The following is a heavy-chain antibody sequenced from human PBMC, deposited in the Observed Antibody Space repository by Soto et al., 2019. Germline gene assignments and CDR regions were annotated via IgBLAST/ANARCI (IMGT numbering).Heavy chain of an antibody. D-gene: IGHD6-19*01. Sequence: SLRLSCAASGFTFSSYWMTWVRQAPGKGLEFLATIKPDGSDTYYVDSVKGRFTISRDNAKNSLSLQMNSLRAEDTAVYYCAKGVPGIAVAGTGYFQHWGQGTLVTVSS. CDR2: IKPDGSDT. J-gene: IGHJ1*01. CDR1: GFTFSSYW. CDR3: AKGVPGIAVAGTGYFQH. V-gene: IGHV3-7*03.